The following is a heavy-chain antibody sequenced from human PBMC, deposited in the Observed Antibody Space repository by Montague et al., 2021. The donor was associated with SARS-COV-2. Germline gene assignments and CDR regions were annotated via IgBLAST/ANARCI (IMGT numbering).Heavy chain of an antibody. J-gene: IGHJ6*02. D-gene: IGHD3-16*01. Sequence: SETLSLTCAVSDGSISSPNWWNWVRQPPGKGLEWIGEIYYTWNTNYNPSLKSRVTIFIDKSKNHFSLQLSSVTAADTAVYYCARGGTYHYGMDVWGQGTTVAVSS. CDR3: ARGGTYHYGMDV. V-gene: IGHV4-4*02. CDR2: IYYTWNT. CDR1: DGSISSPNW.